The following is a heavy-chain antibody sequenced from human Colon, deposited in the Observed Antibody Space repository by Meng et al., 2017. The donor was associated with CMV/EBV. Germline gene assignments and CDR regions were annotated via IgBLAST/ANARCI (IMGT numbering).Heavy chain of an antibody. CDR3: ALEDILTGQYSFDY. J-gene: IGHJ4*02. CDR1: GDTSTTYA. D-gene: IGHD3-9*01. Sequence: KSSGDTSTTYAMNWVRQAPGQGLEWMGWINTNTGNPTYAQGFTGRFVFSLDTSISTAYLQIRSLKDEDTAVYYCALEDILTGQYSFDYWGQGSLVTVSS. V-gene: IGHV7-4-1*02. CDR2: INTNTGNP.